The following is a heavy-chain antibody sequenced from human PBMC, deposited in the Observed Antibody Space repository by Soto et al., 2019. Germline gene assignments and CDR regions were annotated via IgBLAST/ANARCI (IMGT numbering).Heavy chain of an antibody. D-gene: IGHD3-3*01. CDR1: GFTFSSYA. V-gene: IGHV3-30-3*01. J-gene: IGHJ6*02. Sequence: SLRLSCAASGFTFSSYAMHWVRQAPGKGLEWVAVISYDGSNKYYADSVKGRFTISRDNSKNTLYLQMNSLRAEDTAVYYCARAGGDERYYDFWSGLRYYYGMDVWGQGTTVTVSS. CDR2: ISYDGSNK. CDR3: ARAGGDERYYDFWSGLRYYYGMDV.